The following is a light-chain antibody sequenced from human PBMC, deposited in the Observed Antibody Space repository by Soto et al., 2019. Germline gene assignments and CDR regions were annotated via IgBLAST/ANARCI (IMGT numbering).Light chain of an antibody. CDR1: QSVSSN. CDR2: GAS. V-gene: IGKV3-15*01. J-gene: IGKJ1*01. Sequence: EIVMTQSPATLADSPLEGATLSCMASQSVSSNLAWYQQKPGQAPRLLIYGASTRATGIPARFSGSGSGTEFTLTISSLQSEDFAVYYCQQYNNWPRTFGQGTKVDIK. CDR3: QQYNNWPRT.